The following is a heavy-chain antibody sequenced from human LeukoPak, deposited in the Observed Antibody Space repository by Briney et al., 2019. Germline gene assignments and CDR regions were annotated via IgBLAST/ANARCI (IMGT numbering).Heavy chain of an antibody. CDR3: ARDVKRFRIRWFGELFP. CDR1: GYTLTELS. CDR2: INPNSGGT. Sequence: ASVKVSCKVSGYTLTELSMHWVRQAPGQGLEWVGWINPNSGGTNYAQKFQGRVTMTRDTSISTAYMELSRLRSDDTAVYYCARDVKRFRIRWFGELFPWGQGTLVTVSS. J-gene: IGHJ5*02. D-gene: IGHD3-10*01. V-gene: IGHV1-2*02.